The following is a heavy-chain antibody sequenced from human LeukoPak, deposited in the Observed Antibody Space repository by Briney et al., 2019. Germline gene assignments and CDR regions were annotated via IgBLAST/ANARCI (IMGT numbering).Heavy chain of an antibody. CDR3: ARHSTGTAADWFDP. J-gene: IGHJ5*02. Sequence: ASETLSLTCTVSGDPISSSGYYWGWIRQPPGKGLEWIGSIFYSGSTYNNPSLKSRITISVDTSKNQFSLNLNSVTAADTAVYYCARHSTGTAADWFDPWGQGTLVTVSS. V-gene: IGHV4-39*01. CDR1: GDPISSSGYY. D-gene: IGHD1-1*01. CDR2: IFYSGST.